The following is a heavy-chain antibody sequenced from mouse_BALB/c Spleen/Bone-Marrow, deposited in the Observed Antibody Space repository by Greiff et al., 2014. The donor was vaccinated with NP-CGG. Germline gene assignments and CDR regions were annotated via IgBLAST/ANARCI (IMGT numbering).Heavy chain of an antibody. D-gene: IGHD1-1*01. CDR3: ARNEDSNYYGSSLYYFDY. V-gene: IGHV2-6-4*01. CDR2: IWGGGST. CDR1: GFSLSRYS. Sequence: VKLQESGPGLVAPSQSLSITCTVSGFSLSRYSVHWVRQPPGKGLEWLGMIWGGGSTDYNSALKSRLSISKDNSKSQVFLKTNSLQTDDTAMYYCARNEDSNYYGSSLYYFDYWGQGTTLTVSS. J-gene: IGHJ2*01.